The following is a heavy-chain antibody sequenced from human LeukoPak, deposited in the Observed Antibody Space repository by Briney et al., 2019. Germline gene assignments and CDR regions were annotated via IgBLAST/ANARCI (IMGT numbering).Heavy chain of an antibody. CDR1: GFTFSSYW. J-gene: IGHJ4*02. D-gene: IGHD1-26*01. Sequence: GGSLRLSCAASGFTFSSYWMNWARQAPGKGLEWVSGTSDRGDYTYYADSVKGRFTISRDNSKNTLYLQMNSLRAEDTALYFCAKKAQYNGNYPLDYWGQGTLVTVSS. CDR2: TSDRGDYT. V-gene: IGHV3-23*01. CDR3: AKKAQYNGNYPLDY.